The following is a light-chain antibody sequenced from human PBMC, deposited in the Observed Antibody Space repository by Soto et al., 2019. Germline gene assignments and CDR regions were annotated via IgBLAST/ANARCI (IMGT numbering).Light chain of an antibody. CDR3: MQSLQSPRA. J-gene: IGKJ2*01. Sequence: DIVLTQSPLSLPVTPGEPASISCRSSQSLLHSNGYNYFDWYLQKPGQSPQLLISLASNRASGVPDRFGGSGSGTDFTLKISRVEAEDVGVYYCMQSLQSPRAFGEGTKLEIK. CDR2: LAS. CDR1: QSLLHSNGYNY. V-gene: IGKV2-28*01.